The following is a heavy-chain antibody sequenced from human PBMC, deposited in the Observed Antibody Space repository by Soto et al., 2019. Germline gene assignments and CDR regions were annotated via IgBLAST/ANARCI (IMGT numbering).Heavy chain of an antibody. Sequence: SETLSLTCTVSGGSISSYYWSWIRQPPGKGLEWIGYIYYSGSTNYNPSLKSRVTISVDTSKDQFSLKLGSVTAAGTAVYYCAREEVGGSRMGCSGGSCYNLWDYYYMDVWGKGTTVTVSS. J-gene: IGHJ6*03. V-gene: IGHV4-59*01. CDR1: GGSISSYY. D-gene: IGHD2-15*01. CDR3: AREEVGGSRMGCSGGSCYNLWDYYYMDV. CDR2: IYYSGST.